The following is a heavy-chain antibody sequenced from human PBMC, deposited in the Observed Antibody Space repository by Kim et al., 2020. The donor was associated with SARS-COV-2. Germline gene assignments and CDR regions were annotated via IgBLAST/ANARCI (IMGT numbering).Heavy chain of an antibody. CDR3: ARARTFDY. Sequence: NGGTYYNPSLKSRVSISLDTSNNQLSLNLSSVTAADTAVYYCARARTFDYWGQGTLVTVSS. CDR2: NGGT. V-gene: IGHV4-31*02. J-gene: IGHJ4*02.